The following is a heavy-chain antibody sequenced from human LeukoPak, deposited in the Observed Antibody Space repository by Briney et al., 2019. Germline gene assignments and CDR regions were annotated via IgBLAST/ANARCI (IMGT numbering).Heavy chain of an antibody. V-gene: IGHV4-34*01. J-gene: IGHJ4*02. CDR2: INHSGST. Sequence: PSETLSLTCAVYGGSFSGYYWSWIRQPPGKGLEWIGEINHSGSTNYNPSLKSRVTISVDTSKNQFSLKLSSVTAADTAVYYCASHYYDSSGLVDYWGQGTLVTVSS. CDR3: ASHYYDSSGLVDY. CDR1: GGSFSGYY. D-gene: IGHD3-22*01.